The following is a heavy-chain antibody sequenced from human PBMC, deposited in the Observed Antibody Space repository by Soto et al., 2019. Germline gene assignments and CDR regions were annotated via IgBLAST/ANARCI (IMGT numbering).Heavy chain of an antibody. V-gene: IGHV3-23*01. CDR3: AKGVGDYHDSDGYYSDWFDS. CDR1: GFTFSTYA. D-gene: IGHD3-22*01. CDR2: ISGGGGST. Sequence: GGSLRLSCAASGFTFSTYAMNWVRQAPGKGLEWVSAISGGGGSTYYADSVKGRVTISRDNSKNTLYLQMNSLRAEDTAVYYCAKGVGDYHDSDGYYSDWFDSWGRGTLVTVSS. J-gene: IGHJ5*01.